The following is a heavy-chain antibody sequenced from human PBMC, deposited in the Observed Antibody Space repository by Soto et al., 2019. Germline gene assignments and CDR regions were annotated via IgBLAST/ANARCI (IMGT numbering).Heavy chain of an antibody. Sequence: PGGSLRLSCAASGFTFGGSAMHWVRQASGKGLEWVGHIRSKTNSYATAYAESVKGRFTISRDDSMNTAYLQMNSLKNEDTAVYFCTRQTDAVQWLVVPTDYNFDYWGQRTLVTVSS. V-gene: IGHV3-73*01. CDR2: IRSKTNSYAT. CDR3: TRQTDAVQWLVVPTDYNFDY. CDR1: GFTFGGSA. J-gene: IGHJ4*02. D-gene: IGHD6-19*01.